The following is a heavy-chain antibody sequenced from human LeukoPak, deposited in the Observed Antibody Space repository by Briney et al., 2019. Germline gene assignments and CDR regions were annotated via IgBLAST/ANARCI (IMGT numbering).Heavy chain of an antibody. Sequence: SETLSLTCIVSGGSINSAPYYWAWIRQPPGKGLEWIGSMHYSGSTYYNPSLKSRVTISLDTSKNQFSLRLNSVTAADTAVYYCARDGRAGYLDAFDIWGQGTMVTVSS. CDR3: ARDGRAGYLDAFDI. V-gene: IGHV4-39*07. CDR2: MHYSGST. J-gene: IGHJ3*02. D-gene: IGHD3-9*01. CDR1: GGSINSAPYY.